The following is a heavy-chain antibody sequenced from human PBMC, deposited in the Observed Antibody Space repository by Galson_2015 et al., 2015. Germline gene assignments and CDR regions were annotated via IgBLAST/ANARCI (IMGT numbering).Heavy chain of an antibody. CDR1: GFTFNTCG. CDR2: IWYDGSIK. CDR3: ARIDCTGGSCRPYYYYDMDD. V-gene: IGHV3-33*01. D-gene: IGHD2-8*02. J-gene: IGHJ6*02. Sequence: SLRLSCAASGFTFNTCGMHWVRQAPGKGLEWVAVIWYDGSIKYYADSVKGRFTISRDNSKNTLYLQMSSLRAEDTAVYYCARIDCTGGSCRPYYYYDMDDSGQATTVTVSS.